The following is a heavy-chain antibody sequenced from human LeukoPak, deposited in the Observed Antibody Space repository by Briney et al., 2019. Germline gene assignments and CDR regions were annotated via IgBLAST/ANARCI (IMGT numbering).Heavy chain of an antibody. V-gene: IGHV3-15*01. J-gene: IGHJ4*02. CDR2: IKSKTDGGTT. D-gene: IGHD6-6*01. Sequence: GGSLRLSCAASGFTFSNAWMSWVRQAPGKGLEWVGRIKSKTDGGTTDYAAPVKGRFTISRDNAKNSLYLQMNSLRAEDTAVYYCARSIAARKGNFDYWGQGTLVTVSS. CDR3: ARSIAARKGNFDY. CDR1: GFTFSNAW.